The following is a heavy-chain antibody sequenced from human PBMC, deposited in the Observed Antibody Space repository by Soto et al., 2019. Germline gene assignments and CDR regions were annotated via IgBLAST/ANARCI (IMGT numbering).Heavy chain of an antibody. Sequence: FGPTLVNPTQTLTLTCTFSGFSLSTSGMCVSWIRQPPGKALEWLALIDWDDDKYYSTSLKTRLTISKDTSKNQVVLTMTNMDPVDTATYYCARIGKYSSGWYFDYWGQGTLVTVSS. CDR1: GFSLSTSGMC. D-gene: IGHD6-19*01. J-gene: IGHJ4*02. CDR2: IDWDDDK. V-gene: IGHV2-70*01. CDR3: ARIGKYSSGWYFDY.